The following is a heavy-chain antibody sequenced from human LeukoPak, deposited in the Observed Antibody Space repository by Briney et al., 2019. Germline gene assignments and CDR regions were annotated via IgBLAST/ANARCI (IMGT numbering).Heavy chain of an antibody. CDR3: ARMSYYDRRGDNWFDP. CDR2: MNPNSGNT. J-gene: IGHJ5*02. V-gene: IGHV1-8*01. D-gene: IGHD3-22*01. CDR1: GYTFTSYD. Sequence: ASVKVSCKASGYTFTSYDINWVRQATGQGLEWMGWMNPNSGNTGYAQKLQGRVTMTTDTSTSTAYMELRSLRSDDTAVYYCARMSYYDRRGDNWFDPWGQGTLVIVSS.